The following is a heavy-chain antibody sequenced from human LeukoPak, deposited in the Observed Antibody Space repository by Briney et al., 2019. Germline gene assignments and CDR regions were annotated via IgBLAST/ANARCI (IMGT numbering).Heavy chain of an antibody. D-gene: IGHD2-15*01. Sequence: PGGSLRLSCVASGFTFRSYWMRWVRQAPGKGLVWVSRIDTDGSDTIYADSVTGRFTISRDNAKNTLYLQMSSLRAEDTAVYYCARDGHGSTPLDYWGQGTLVTVSS. CDR3: ARDGHGSTPLDY. J-gene: IGHJ4*02. CDR1: GFTFRSYW. CDR2: IDTDGSDT. V-gene: IGHV3-74*01.